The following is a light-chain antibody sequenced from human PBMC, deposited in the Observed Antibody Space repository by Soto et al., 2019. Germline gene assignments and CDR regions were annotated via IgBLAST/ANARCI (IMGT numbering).Light chain of an antibody. CDR2: LAS. J-gene: IGKJ4*01. Sequence: DVVMTQSPLSLPVTPGEPASISCRSSQSLLHSNGYNYLAWFLQKAGQSPQLLIYLASSRAAGVPDRFSGSGSGTDFTLEISSVEAEDVGIYYCMQLLHSPLTFGGGTKVEIK. CDR3: MQLLHSPLT. CDR1: QSLLHSNGYNY. V-gene: IGKV2-28*01.